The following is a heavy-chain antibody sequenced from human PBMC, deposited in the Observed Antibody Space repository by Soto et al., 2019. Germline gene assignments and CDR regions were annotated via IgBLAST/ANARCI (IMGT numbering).Heavy chain of an antibody. CDR3: ARADGFDF. J-gene: IGHJ4*02. CDR1: GYTFGGYY. Sequence: QVLLVQSGAEVKKPGASVKVSCKASGYTFGGYYIHWVRQAPGPGLEWIGMINPTSGSTSYSQNFQGRVTVTRDTSTSTGYMELSRLRSEDTAVYYCARADGFDFWGQGTLVTVSS. CDR2: INPTSGST. V-gene: IGHV1-46*01.